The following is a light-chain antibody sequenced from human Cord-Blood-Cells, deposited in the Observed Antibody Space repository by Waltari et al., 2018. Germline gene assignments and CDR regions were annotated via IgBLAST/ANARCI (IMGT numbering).Light chain of an antibody. V-gene: IGKV1-39*01. CDR3: QQSYSTPYT. CDR1: QSISSY. Sequence: DIQMTQPPYSLSAYVRERVTITGRDSQSISSYLTWYQQKPGKAPQLLIYAASSLQSGVPSSFSGSGSGTDFTLTISSLQPEDFATYDCQQSYSTPYTFGQGTKLEIK. CDR2: AAS. J-gene: IGKJ2*01.